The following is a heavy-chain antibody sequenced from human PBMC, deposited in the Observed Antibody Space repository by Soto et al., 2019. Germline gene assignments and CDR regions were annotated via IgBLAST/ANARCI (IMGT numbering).Heavy chain of an antibody. CDR2: ISAYNGNT. Sequence: QVQLVQSGAEVKKPGASVKVSCKASGYTFTSYGISWVRQAPGQGLEWMGWISAYNGNTNYAQKLQGRVTMTTDTSTRTASMELRSLRSDDTAVYYCARHVAQGDGIAVASDYWGRGTLVTVSS. V-gene: IGHV1-18*01. J-gene: IGHJ4*02. CDR3: ARHVAQGDGIAVASDY. D-gene: IGHD6-19*01. CDR1: GYTFTSYG.